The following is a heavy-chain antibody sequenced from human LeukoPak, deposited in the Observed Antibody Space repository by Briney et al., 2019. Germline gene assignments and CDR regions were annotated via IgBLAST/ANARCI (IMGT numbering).Heavy chain of an antibody. CDR2: INPNSGGT. V-gene: IGHV1-2*02. CDR1: GYTFTGYY. Sequence: ASVEVSCKASGYTFTGYYMHWVRQAPGQGLEWMGWINPNSGGTNYAQKFQGRVTMTRDTSISTAYMELSRLRSDDTAVYYCARAHSSSWYGNFYYYYYMDVWGKGTTVTVSS. D-gene: IGHD6-13*01. J-gene: IGHJ6*03. CDR3: ARAHSSSWYGNFYYYYYMDV.